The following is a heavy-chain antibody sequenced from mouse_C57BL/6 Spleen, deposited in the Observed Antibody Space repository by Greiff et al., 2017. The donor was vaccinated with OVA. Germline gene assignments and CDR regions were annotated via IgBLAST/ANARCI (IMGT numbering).Heavy chain of an antibody. CDR1: GYTFTSYW. CDR2: IDPSDSYT. J-gene: IGHJ2*01. Sequence: QVQLQQPGAELVKPGASVKLSCKASGYTFTSYWMQWVKQRPGQGLEWIGEIDPSDSYTNYNQKFKGKATLTVDTSSSTAYMQLSSLTSEDSAVYYCATGPPGQGDYWGQGTTLTVSS. D-gene: IGHD3-2*02. CDR3: ATGPPGQGDY. V-gene: IGHV1-50*01.